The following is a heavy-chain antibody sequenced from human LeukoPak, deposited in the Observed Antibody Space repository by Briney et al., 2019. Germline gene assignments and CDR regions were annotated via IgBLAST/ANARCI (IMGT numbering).Heavy chain of an antibody. D-gene: IGHD5-18*01. V-gene: IGHV7-4-1*02. CDR3: ARDGYSYGYAVIDY. J-gene: IGHJ4*02. CDR1: GYTFTSYA. CDR2: INTNTGNP. Sequence: ASVKVSCKASGYTFTSYAMNWVRQAPGQGLEWMGWINTNTGNPTYAQGFTGRFVFSLDTSVSTAYLQTSSLKAEDTAVYYCARDGYSYGYAVIDYWGQGTLVTVSS.